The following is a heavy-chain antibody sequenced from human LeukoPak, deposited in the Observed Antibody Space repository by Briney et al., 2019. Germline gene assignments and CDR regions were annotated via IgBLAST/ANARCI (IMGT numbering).Heavy chain of an antibody. V-gene: IGHV4-34*01. D-gene: IGHD6-13*01. J-gene: IGHJ4*02. Sequence: SETLSLTCAVYGGSFSGYYWSWIRQPPGKGLEWIGEINHSGSTNYNPSLKSRVTISLDTSKKQFSLQLSSVTAADTSVYYCARDHIAAAGTMTFDYWGQGTLVTVSS. CDR1: GGSFSGYY. CDR2: INHSGST. CDR3: ARDHIAAAGTMTFDY.